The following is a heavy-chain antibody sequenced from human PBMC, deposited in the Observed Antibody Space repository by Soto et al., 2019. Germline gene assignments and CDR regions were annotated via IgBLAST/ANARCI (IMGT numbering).Heavy chain of an antibody. Sequence: QVQLVQSGAEVKKPGSSVKVSCKASGGTFSSYAISWVRQAPGQGLEWMGGIIPIFGTANYAQKFQGRVTITADESTSTAYMELGSLRSEDTAVYYCARAEGVAYCGGDCYSGDVWGQGTTVTVSS. V-gene: IGHV1-69*12. J-gene: IGHJ6*02. CDR1: GGTFSSYA. D-gene: IGHD2-21*02. CDR3: ARAEGVAYCGGDCYSGDV. CDR2: IIPIFGTA.